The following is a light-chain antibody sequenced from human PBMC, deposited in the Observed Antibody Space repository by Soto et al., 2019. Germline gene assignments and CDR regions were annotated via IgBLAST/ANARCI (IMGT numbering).Light chain of an antibody. Sequence: QSVLTQPPSVSGAPGQRVTISCTGSSSNIGAGYDVHWYQQLPGTAPKLLIYGNSNRPSGVPDRFYGSKSGTSASLAITGLHSEHEADYYCQSYDRSRVVFGGGTKLTVL. CDR3: QSYDRSRVV. CDR2: GNS. CDR1: SSNIGAGYD. V-gene: IGLV1-40*01. J-gene: IGLJ2*01.